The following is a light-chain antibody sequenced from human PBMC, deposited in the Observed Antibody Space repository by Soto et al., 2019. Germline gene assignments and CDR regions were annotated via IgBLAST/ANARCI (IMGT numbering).Light chain of an antibody. J-gene: IGKJ5*01. CDR1: QSVSNN. Sequence: EIVMTQSPATLSVSPGERVTLSCRASQSVSNNLVWYQQKPGQAPRLLMYGSSIRATGIPARFSGSGSGTEFILTISSLQSDDFSVYYCQQHNNWPPITLGQGTRLEIK. CDR3: QQHNNWPPIT. V-gene: IGKV3-15*01. CDR2: GSS.